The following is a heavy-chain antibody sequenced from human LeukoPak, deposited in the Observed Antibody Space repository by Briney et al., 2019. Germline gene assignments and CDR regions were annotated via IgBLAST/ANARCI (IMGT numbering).Heavy chain of an antibody. D-gene: IGHD2-15*01. Sequence: GGSLRLSCAASGFTFSSYEMNWVRQAPGKGLEWVSYISSSGSTIYYADSVKGRFTISRDNAKNSLYLQMNSLRAEDTALYYCARDGGDCSGDSCYVDYWGQGTLVTVSS. J-gene: IGHJ4*02. CDR3: ARDGGDCSGDSCYVDY. CDR1: GFTFSSYE. CDR2: ISSSGSTI. V-gene: IGHV3-48*03.